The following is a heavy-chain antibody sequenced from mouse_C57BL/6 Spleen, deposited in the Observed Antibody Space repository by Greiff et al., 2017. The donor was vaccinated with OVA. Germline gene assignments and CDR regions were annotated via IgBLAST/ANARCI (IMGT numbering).Heavy chain of an antibody. Sequence: EVQLVESGGGLVKPGGSLKLSCAASGFTFSSYAMSWVRQTPEKRLEWVATISDGGSYTYYPDNVKGRFTISRDNAKNNLYLQMSHLKSEDTAMYYCARSSYDYFDYWGQGTTLTVSS. CDR2: ISDGGSYT. J-gene: IGHJ2*01. V-gene: IGHV5-4*01. CDR3: ARSSYDYFDY. D-gene: IGHD1-1*01. CDR1: GFTFSSYA.